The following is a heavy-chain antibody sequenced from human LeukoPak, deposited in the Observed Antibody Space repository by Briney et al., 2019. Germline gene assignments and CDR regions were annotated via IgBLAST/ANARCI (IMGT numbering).Heavy chain of an antibody. CDR3: AKRSDYGSNGNYFDS. D-gene: IGHD4-23*01. J-gene: IGHJ4*02. V-gene: IGHV3-23*01. CDR1: GFTFSTYG. Sequence: GGSLRLSCAASGFTFSTYGMSWVRQAPGKGLEWFSTISGRDTNTYYADSVTGRFTISRANSKNTLYLQMNSLRAEDTAVYYCAKRSDYGSNGNYFDSWGQGTPVTVSS. CDR2: ISGRDTNT.